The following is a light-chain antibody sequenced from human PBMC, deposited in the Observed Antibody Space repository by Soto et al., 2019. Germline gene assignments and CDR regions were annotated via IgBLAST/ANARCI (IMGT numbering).Light chain of an antibody. CDR1: QYIGSN. CDR3: QQYNDWPPIT. V-gene: IGKV3-15*01. J-gene: IGKJ5*01. CDR2: GAS. Sequence: EIVITQSPATLSVSPGERGTLSCAASQYIGSNLAWYQQKPGQAPRLLIYGASTRATGIPARFSGSGSGTEFTLTISSLQSEDLAVYYCQQYNDWPPITFGQGTRLEIK.